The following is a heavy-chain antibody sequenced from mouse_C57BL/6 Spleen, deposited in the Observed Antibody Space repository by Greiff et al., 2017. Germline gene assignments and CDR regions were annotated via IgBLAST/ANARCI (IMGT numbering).Heavy chain of an antibody. CDR1: GFTFSDYY. CDR2: INYDGSST. CDR3: ATIYYDPHWYFDV. D-gene: IGHD2-4*01. V-gene: IGHV5-16*01. J-gene: IGHJ1*03. Sequence: EVQVVESEGGLVQPGSSMKLSCTASGFTFSDYYMAWVRQVPEKGLEWVANINYDGSSTYYLDSLKSRFIISRDNAKNILYLQMSSLKSEDTATYYCATIYYDPHWYFDVWGTGTTVTVSS.